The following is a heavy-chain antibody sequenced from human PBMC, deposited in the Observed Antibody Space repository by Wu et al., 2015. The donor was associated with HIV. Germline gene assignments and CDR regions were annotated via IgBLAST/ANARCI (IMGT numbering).Heavy chain of an antibody. V-gene: IGHV1-8*01. CDR2: MNPNSGNT. CDR3: ASSGQQLVPLATDAFDI. CDR1: GYTFTSYD. D-gene: IGHD6-13*01. J-gene: IGHJ3*02. Sequence: QVQLVQSGAEVKKPGASVKVSCKASGYTFTSYDINWVRQATGQGLEWMGWMNPNSGNTGYAQKFQGRVTMTRNTSISTAYMELSSLRSEDTAVYYCASSGQQLVPLATDAFDIWGQGTMVTVSS.